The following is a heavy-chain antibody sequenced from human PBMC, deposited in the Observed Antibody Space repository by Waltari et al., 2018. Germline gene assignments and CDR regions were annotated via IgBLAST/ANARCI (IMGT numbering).Heavy chain of an antibody. CDR1: GFPLSNYA. Sequence: EVQLLGSGGGLVQPGGALRPSCAASGFPLSNYAMSWVRQAPGKGLEWVSAISGSGGNTYYADSVKGRFTISRDNSKNTVYLQMNSLRAEDTAVYYCSTHFFDYWGQGTLVTVSS. J-gene: IGHJ4*02. CDR2: ISGSGGNT. V-gene: IGHV3-23*01. CDR3: STHFFDY.